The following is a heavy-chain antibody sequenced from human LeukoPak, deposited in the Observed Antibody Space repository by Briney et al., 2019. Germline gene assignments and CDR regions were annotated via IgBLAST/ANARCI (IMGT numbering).Heavy chain of an antibody. V-gene: IGHV4-59*01. D-gene: IGHD2-2*01. Sequence: SETLSLTCTVSGGSISSYYWSWIQQPPGKGLEWIGCIYYSGSTNYNPSLKSRVTISVDTSKNQFSLKLSSVTAADTAVYYCAGGCSSTSCPDYYYYYMDVWGKGTTVTVSS. CDR1: GGSISSYY. CDR3: AGGCSSTSCPDYYYYYMDV. J-gene: IGHJ6*03. CDR2: IYYSGST.